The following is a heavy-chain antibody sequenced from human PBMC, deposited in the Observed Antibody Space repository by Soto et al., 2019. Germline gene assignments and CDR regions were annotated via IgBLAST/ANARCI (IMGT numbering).Heavy chain of an antibody. CDR1: GGTFSSYA. V-gene: IGHV1-69*01. Sequence: QVQLVQSGAEVKKPGSSVKVSCKASGGTFSSYAISWVRQAPGQGLEWMGGIIPIFGKANYAQKFQGRVTITADESTSTAYMELSSVRSEDTAVYYCASTGASTMIVVVDQKYYFDYWGQGTLVTVSS. J-gene: IGHJ4*02. CDR3: ASTGASTMIVVVDQKYYFDY. CDR2: IIPIFGKA. D-gene: IGHD3-22*01.